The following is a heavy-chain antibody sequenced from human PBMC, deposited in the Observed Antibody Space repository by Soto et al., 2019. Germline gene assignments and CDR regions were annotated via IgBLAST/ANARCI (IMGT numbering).Heavy chain of an antibody. V-gene: IGHV3-23*01. CDR2: ISSSGSST. CDR3: AKERLSLIGYYYFDY. D-gene: IGHD3-9*01. Sequence: EVQILESGGGLVQPGGSLRLSCAASGFSYSNYAMSWVRQAPGKGLEWVAAISSSGSSTHYAASVEGRFTISRDNSKITLYLQMNSLRAEDTAVYFCAKERLSLIGYYYFDYWGQGTLVTVSS. CDR1: GFSYSNYA. J-gene: IGHJ4*02.